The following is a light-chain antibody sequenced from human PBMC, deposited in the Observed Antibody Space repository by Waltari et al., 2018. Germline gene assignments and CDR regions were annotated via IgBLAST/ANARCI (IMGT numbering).Light chain of an antibody. J-gene: IGLJ3*02. V-gene: IGLV1-51*01. Sequence: QSVLTQPPSVSAAPGQQVTISCSGSISNIGENYVSWYQQLPGTAPKLFIHDDNERPSGIPDRFSASKSGSSATLGITGLQTGDEADYYCGTWDSSLSAAVFGGGTKVTVL. CDR3: GTWDSSLSAAV. CDR2: DDN. CDR1: ISNIGENY.